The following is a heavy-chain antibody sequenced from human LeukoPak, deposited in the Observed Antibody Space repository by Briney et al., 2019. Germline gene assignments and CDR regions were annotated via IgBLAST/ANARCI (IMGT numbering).Heavy chain of an antibody. V-gene: IGHV3-20*04. CDR3: ARHGTVARYYYMDV. D-gene: IGHD4-11*01. Sequence: GGFLRLSCAASGFTFDDYAMSWVRQAPGKGLEWVAGLNGNGGITGHADSVKGRFTMSRDNAKNSLYLQMDSLRAEDTALYYCARHGTVARYYYMDVWGKGTTVTVS. J-gene: IGHJ6*03. CDR1: GFTFDDYA. CDR2: LNGNGGIT.